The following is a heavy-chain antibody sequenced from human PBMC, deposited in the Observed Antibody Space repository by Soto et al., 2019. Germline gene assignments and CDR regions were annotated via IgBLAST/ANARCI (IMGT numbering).Heavy chain of an antibody. CDR3: ARDIAGGEDI. D-gene: IGHD3-10*01. CDR2: IGVYNGNT. J-gene: IGHJ3*02. CDR1: GYNINNYG. Sequence: AAGKVSSKASGYNINNYGGTSVRQAPGQGLEWMGWIGVYNGNTKYPQKVQGRVTVTADTSTSTAYMELRSLTSDDTAVYYCARDIAGGEDIWGQGTMVTVSS. V-gene: IGHV1-18*01.